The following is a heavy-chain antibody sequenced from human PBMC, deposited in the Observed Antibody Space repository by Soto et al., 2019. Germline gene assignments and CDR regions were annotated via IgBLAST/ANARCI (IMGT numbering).Heavy chain of an antibody. Sequence: VGSLRLSCAASGFTFSSYAMSWVRQAPGKGLEWVSAISGSGGSTYYADSVKGRFTISRDNSKNTLYLQMNSLRAEDTAVYYCAKVEHSSGWLPLLLKGHFDYWGQGTLVTVSS. CDR2: ISGSGGST. CDR3: AKVEHSSGWLPLLLKGHFDY. CDR1: GFTFSSYA. D-gene: IGHD6-19*01. V-gene: IGHV3-23*01. J-gene: IGHJ4*02.